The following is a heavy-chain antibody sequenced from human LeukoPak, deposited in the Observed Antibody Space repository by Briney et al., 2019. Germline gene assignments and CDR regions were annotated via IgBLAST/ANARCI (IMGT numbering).Heavy chain of an antibody. D-gene: IGHD6-19*01. CDR3: ARAVAGTDD. CDR1: GVTFSSYA. J-gene: IGHJ4*02. V-gene: IGHV3-21*01. CDR2: IRSSSSYI. Sequence: PGRSLRLSCAASGVTFSSYAMHWVRQAPGKGLEWVSSIRSSSSYIYYADSVKGRFTISRDNAKNSLYLQMNSLRAEDTAVYYCARAVAGTDDWGQGTLVTVSS.